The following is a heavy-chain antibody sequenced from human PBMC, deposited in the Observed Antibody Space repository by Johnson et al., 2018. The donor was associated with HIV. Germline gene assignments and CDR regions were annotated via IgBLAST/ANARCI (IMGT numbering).Heavy chain of an antibody. D-gene: IGHD6-19*01. V-gene: IGHV3-13*01. CDR3: ARAAVAAPSAFDI. CDR1: GFSFSTYA. Sequence: VQLVESGGGWVQPGESLRLSCAASGFSFSTYAMTWVRQATGKGLQWVSTISGGSTYYADSVKGRFTISRENAKNSLYLQMNSLRAGDTAVYYCARAAVAAPSAFDIWGQGTMVTVSS. J-gene: IGHJ3*02. CDR2: ISGGST.